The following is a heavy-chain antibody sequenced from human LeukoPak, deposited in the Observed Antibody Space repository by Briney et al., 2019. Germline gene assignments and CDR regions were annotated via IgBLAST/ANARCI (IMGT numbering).Heavy chain of an antibody. CDR3: ARESHGSGSE. V-gene: IGHV3-48*04. CDR1: GFTFSSYS. Sequence: GGSLRLSCAASGFTFSSYSMNWVRQAPGKGLEWVSYISSSSSTIYYADSVKGRFTISRDNAKNSLYLQMNSLRAEDTAVYYFARESHGSGSEWGQGTLVTVSS. D-gene: IGHD3-10*01. CDR2: ISSSSSTI. J-gene: IGHJ4*02.